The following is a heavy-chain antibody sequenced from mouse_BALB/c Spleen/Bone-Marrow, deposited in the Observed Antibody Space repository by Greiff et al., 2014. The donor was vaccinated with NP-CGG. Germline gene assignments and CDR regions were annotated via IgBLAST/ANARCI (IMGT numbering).Heavy chain of an antibody. V-gene: IGHV5-6-5*01. CDR2: ISSGSST. Sequence: EVQLQQSGGGLVKPGGSLKLSCAASGFTFSSYAMSWVRQTPEKRLEWVASISSGSSTYYPDSVKGRFTISRDNARNILYLQMSSLRSEDTAMYYRARGRTRGYTMDYWGQGTSVTVSS. CDR1: GFTFSSYA. CDR3: ARGRTRGYTMDY. J-gene: IGHJ4*01.